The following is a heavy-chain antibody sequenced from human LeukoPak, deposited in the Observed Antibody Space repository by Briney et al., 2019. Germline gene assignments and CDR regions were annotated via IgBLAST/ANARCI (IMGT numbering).Heavy chain of an antibody. CDR1: GDSIRSYY. CDR3: ARHPYDYYYMDV. J-gene: IGHJ6*03. Sequence: SETLSLTCTVSGDSIRSYYWTWIRQPAGKGLEWLGRIYASGSTNYNPSLKSRVTMSVDTSKNQFSLKLSSVTAADTAVYYCARHPYDYYYMDVWGKGTTVTISS. CDR2: IYASGST. V-gene: IGHV4-4*07.